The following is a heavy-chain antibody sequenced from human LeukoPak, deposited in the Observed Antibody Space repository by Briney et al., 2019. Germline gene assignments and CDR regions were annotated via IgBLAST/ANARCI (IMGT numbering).Heavy chain of an antibody. CDR2: IEGDGSTT. D-gene: IGHD6-19*01. Sequence: GGSLRLSCAASGFTFSSYWMHWVRQAPGKGLVWVSRIEGDGSTTSYADSVKGRFTISRDNAKNTLYLQMNSLRAEDTAVYYCARGYGSSGNEKIFDYWGQGTLVTVSS. V-gene: IGHV3-74*01. CDR1: GFTFSSYW. J-gene: IGHJ4*02. CDR3: ARGYGSSGNEKIFDY.